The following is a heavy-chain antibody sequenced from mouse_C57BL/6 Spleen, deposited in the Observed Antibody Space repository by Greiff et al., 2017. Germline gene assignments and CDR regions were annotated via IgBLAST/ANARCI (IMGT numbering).Heavy chain of an antibody. J-gene: IGHJ1*03. V-gene: IGHV1-19*01. CDR1: GYTFTDYY. D-gene: IGHD1-1*01. Sequence: VHVKQSGPVLVKPGASVKMSCKASGYTFTDYYMNWVKQSHGKSLEWIGVINPYNGGTSYNQKFKGKATLTVDKSSSTAYMELNSLTSEDSAVYYCARRGYYGSSYWYFDVWGTGTTVTVSS. CDR3: ARRGYYGSSYWYFDV. CDR2: INPYNGGT.